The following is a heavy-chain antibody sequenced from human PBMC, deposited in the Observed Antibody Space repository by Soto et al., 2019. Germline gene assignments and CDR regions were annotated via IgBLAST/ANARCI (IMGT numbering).Heavy chain of an antibody. D-gene: IGHD3-3*01. CDR2: INHSGST. CDR3: AHRRAIFGVVTLDNWFDP. J-gene: IGHJ5*02. Sequence: SETLSLTCAVYGGSFSGYYWSWIRQPPGKGLEWIGEINHSGSTNYSPSLKSRLTITKDTSKNQVVLTMTNMDPVDTATYYCAHRRAIFGVVTLDNWFDPWGQGTLVTVSS. CDR1: GGSFSGYY. V-gene: IGHV4-34*01.